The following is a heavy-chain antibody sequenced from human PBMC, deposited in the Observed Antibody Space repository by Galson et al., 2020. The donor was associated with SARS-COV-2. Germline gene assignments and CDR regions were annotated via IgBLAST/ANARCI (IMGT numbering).Heavy chain of an antibody. D-gene: IGHD1-7*01. Sequence: QLGESLKISCAASGFTFSPYWMTWVRQAPGKGLEWVAIINQDGSQKFYVDSVRGRFTISRDNAQNSLYLQMNSLRAEDTAVYYCTGGRGTCWGQGTLVTVSS. CDR1: GFTFSPYW. V-gene: IGHV3-7*01. J-gene: IGHJ4*02. CDR3: TGGRGTC. CDR2: INQDGSQK.